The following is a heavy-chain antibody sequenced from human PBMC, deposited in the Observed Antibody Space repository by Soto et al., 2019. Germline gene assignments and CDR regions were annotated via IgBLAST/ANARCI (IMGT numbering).Heavy chain of an antibody. Sequence: TGGSLRLSCAASGFTFSSYAMHWVRQAPGKGLEWVAVISYDGSNKYYADSVKGRFTISRDDSKNTLYLQMNSLKTEDTAVYYCTTDPIYSSSWDPFDYWGQGTLVTVSS. V-gene: IGHV3-30-3*01. J-gene: IGHJ4*02. CDR1: GFTFSSYA. CDR3: TTDPIYSSSWDPFDY. CDR2: ISYDGSNK. D-gene: IGHD6-13*01.